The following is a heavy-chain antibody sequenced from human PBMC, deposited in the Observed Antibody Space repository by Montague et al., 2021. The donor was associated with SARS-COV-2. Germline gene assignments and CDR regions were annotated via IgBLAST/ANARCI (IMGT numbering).Heavy chain of an antibody. CDR3: ARANGYYFDY. CDR2: INHSGST. Sequence: SQTLSLTCAVYGGSFSGYYWSWIRQPPRKGLEWIGEINHSGSTNYNPSLKSRVTISVDTSKNQFSLKLSSVTAADTAVYYCARANGYYFDYWGQGTLVTVSS. CDR1: GGSFSGYY. V-gene: IGHV4-34*01. J-gene: IGHJ4*02. D-gene: IGHD2-8*01.